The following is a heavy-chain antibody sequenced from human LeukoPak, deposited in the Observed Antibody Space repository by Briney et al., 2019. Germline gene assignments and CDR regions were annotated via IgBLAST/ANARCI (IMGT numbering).Heavy chain of an antibody. Sequence: PGGSLRLSCAASGFTFSNYWMHWVRQAPGEGLMWVSRINSDGSSTNYADSVKGRFTISRDNAKNTLYLQMNSLRAEDTAVYYCAAIAVSGTRAFHIWGQGTMVTVSS. CDR3: AAIAVSGTRAFHI. CDR1: GFTFSNYW. CDR2: INSDGSST. J-gene: IGHJ3*02. D-gene: IGHD6-19*01. V-gene: IGHV3-74*01.